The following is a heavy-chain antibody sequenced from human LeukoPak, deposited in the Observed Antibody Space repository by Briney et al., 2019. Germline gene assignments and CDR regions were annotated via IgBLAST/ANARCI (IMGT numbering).Heavy chain of an antibody. CDR1: GGSISSGDYY. CDR3: ARALAAAGPGWFDP. Sequence: PSETLSLTCTVSGGSISSGDYYWSWIRQPPGKGLEWIGYIYYSGSTYYNPSLKSRVTISVDTSKNQFSLKLSSVTAADTAVYYCARALAAAGPGWFDPWGQGTLVTVSS. J-gene: IGHJ5*02. D-gene: IGHD6-13*01. CDR2: IYYSGST. V-gene: IGHV4-30-4*01.